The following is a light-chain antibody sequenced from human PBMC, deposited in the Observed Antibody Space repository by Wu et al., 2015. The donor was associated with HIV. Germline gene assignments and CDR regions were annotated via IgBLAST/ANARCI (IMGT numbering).Light chain of an antibody. J-gene: IGKJ5*01. CDR3: QHRFNWPLI. CDR1: QSVSNY. Sequence: EVVMTQSPATLSVSLGERATLPCRASQSVSNYLAWYQQKPGQPPRLLIYDASDRATGISARFSGSGSGTDFTLTISSLEPEDFAVYYCQHRFNWPLIFGQGTRLEI. V-gene: IGKV3-11*01. CDR2: DAS.